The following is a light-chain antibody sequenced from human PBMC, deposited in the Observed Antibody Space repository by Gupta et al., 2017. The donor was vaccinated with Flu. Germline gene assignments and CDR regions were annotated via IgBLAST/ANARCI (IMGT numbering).Light chain of an antibody. J-gene: IGLJ1*01. CDR1: SSDVGAYNY. Sequence: QSALTQPASVSGSPGQSITISCTGTSSDVGAYNYVSWYQQHPGKVPKLMIYEVSNRPSGVSTRFSGSKSGNTASLTIFGLQAEDEADYYCSSYTGGSTPYVFGTGTKVTV. CDR2: EVS. CDR3: SSYTGGSTPYV. V-gene: IGLV2-14*01.